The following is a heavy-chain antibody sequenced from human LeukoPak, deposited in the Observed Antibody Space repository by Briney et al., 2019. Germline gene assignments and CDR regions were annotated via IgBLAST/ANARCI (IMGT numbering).Heavy chain of an antibody. CDR1: GFSISRYW. V-gene: IGHV3-7*03. D-gene: IGHD3-22*01. Sequence: GGSLRLSCGASGFSISRYWMSWVRQAPGTGLEWVANIKEGGSEKYYVDSVKGRFSISRDNAKNSLYLQMNSLRADDTAVYYCARGEYYYDGGYWGQGTLVTVSS. J-gene: IGHJ4*02. CDR3: ARGEYYYDGGY. CDR2: IKEGGSEK.